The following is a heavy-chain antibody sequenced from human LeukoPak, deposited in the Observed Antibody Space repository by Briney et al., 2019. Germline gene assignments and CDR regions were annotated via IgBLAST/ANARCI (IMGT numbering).Heavy chain of an antibody. CDR2: IYSDGVT. V-gene: IGHV3-66*02. Sequence: GGSLRLSCAASGFIVNSYAMSWVRQAPGKGLAWVSLIYSDGVTQYADSVKGRFTISRDNSKNTLYLQMNSLRDEDTAVYFCARDRAEGKTWVEFDPWGQGTPVIVPS. CDR1: GFIVNSYA. J-gene: IGHJ5*02. CDR3: ARDRAEGKTWVEFDP.